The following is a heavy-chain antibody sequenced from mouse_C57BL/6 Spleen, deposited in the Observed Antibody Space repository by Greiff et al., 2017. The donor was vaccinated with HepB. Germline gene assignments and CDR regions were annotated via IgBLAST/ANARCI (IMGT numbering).Heavy chain of an antibody. CDR1: GYSITSGYY. D-gene: IGHD1-1*01. V-gene: IGHV3-6*01. CDR2: ISYDGSN. J-gene: IGHJ3*01. CDR3: ARDDYYGSSYVGPWFAY. Sequence: VQLQQSGPGLVKPSQSLSLTCSVPGYSITSGYYWNWIRQFPGNKLEWMGYISYDGSNNYNPSLKNRISITRDTSKNQFFLKLNSVTTEDTATYYCARDDYYGSSYVGPWFAYWGQVTLVTVS.